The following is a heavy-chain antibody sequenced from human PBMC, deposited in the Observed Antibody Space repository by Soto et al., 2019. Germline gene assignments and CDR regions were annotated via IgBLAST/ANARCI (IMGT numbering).Heavy chain of an antibody. J-gene: IGHJ5*02. CDR1: GYIFTSYG. CDR2: ITAYNGNK. D-gene: IGHD1-26*01. Sequence: QVQLVQSGAEVKKPGASVMVSCKASGYIFTSYGISWVRQAPGQGLEWMGWITAYNGNKNYAQKLQGRVTMSTDTSTTTAYMELKSLRSDDTAVYYWARGGVGGTSGWFDPWGQGTLVTVSS. CDR3: ARGGVGGTSGWFDP. V-gene: IGHV1-18*01.